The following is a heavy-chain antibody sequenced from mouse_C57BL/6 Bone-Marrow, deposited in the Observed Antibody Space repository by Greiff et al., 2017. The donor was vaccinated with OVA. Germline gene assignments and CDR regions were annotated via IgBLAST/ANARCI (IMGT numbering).Heavy chain of an antibody. CDR2: INPNSGST. Sequence: QVQLQQPGAELVKPGASVKLSCKASGYSFTSYWMHWVKQRPGQGLEWIGVINPNSGSTNYNEKFKSKATLTVDKSSSTAYMQLSSLTSEDSAVYYCGELYYCGSYTQEYMDYWGQGTSVTAAS. D-gene: IGHD1-1*01. CDR1: GYSFTSYW. CDR3: GELYYCGSYTQEYMDY. J-gene: IGHJ4*01. V-gene: IGHV1-64*01.